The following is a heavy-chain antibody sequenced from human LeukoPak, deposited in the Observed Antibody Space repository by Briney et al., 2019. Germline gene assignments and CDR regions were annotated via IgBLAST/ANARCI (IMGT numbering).Heavy chain of an antibody. V-gene: IGHV3-21*01. D-gene: IGHD2-2*01. Sequence: GGSLRLSCAASGFTFSSRSMNWVRQAPGKGLEWGSSISSSSSYIYYADSVKGRFTISRDNAKNSLYLQMNSLRAEDTAVYYCARDNCSSTSCYYFDYWGQGTLVTVSS. J-gene: IGHJ4*02. CDR3: ARDNCSSTSCYYFDY. CDR2: ISSSSSYI. CDR1: GFTFSSRS.